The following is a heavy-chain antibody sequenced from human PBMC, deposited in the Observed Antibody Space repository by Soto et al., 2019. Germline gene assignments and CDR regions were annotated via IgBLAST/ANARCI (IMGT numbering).Heavy chain of an antibody. J-gene: IGHJ4*02. CDR3: ARHPLYYDILTVYSYYFYF. Sequence: GESLKISCKGSGYSFTSYWIGWVRQMPGKGLEWMGIIYHGDSDTRYSPSFQGQVPISADKSISTAYLQWSSLKASDTDMYYCARHPLYYDILTVYSYYFYFWGQGTLVTVSS. CDR2: IYHGDSDT. D-gene: IGHD3-9*01. V-gene: IGHV5-51*01. CDR1: GYSFTSYW.